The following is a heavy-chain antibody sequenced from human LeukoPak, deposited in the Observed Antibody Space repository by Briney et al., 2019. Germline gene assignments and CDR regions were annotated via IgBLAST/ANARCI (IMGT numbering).Heavy chain of an antibody. J-gene: IGHJ3*01. V-gene: IGHV4-39*01. D-gene: IGHD3-16*01. CDR3: ARRAWGLNAFDV. CDR1: SASISSTNHN. CDR2: IYFSGTS. Sequence: SETLSLTCTVSSASISSTNHNWGWLRQPPGKGPEWIGNIYFSGTSYYNPSLKSRVIISVDTSKSQFSLKLNSVTAADTAVYYCARRAWGLNAFDVWGRGTMVIVSS.